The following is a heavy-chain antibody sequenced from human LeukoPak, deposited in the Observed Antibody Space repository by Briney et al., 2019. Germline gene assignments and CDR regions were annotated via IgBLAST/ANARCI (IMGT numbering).Heavy chain of an antibody. V-gene: IGHV3-53*01. Sequence: GGSLRLSCAASGFTFGSYSMNWVRQAPGKGLEWVSVIYSGGSTYYADSVKGRFTISRDNSKNTLYLQMNSLRAEDTAVYYCARDIGYCSGGSCYSDAFDIWGQGTMVTVSS. D-gene: IGHD2-15*01. J-gene: IGHJ3*02. CDR2: IYSGGST. CDR3: ARDIGYCSGGSCYSDAFDI. CDR1: GFTFGSYS.